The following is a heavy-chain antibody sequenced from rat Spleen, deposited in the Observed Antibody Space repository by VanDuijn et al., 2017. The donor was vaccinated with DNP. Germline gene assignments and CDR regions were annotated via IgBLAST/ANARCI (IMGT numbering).Heavy chain of an antibody. D-gene: IGHD4-3*01. CDR1: GFTFSNYG. V-gene: IGHV5-19*01. CDR3: VRWNSGHFDY. CDR2: ISTSGGST. J-gene: IGHJ2*01. Sequence: EVQLVESGGGLVQPGRSLKLSCAASGFTFSNYGLHWIRQAPKKGLEWVATISTSGGSTYYTDSVKGRFAISRDNAKSTLYLQMNSLRSEDMATYYCVRWNSGHFDYWGQGVMVTVSS.